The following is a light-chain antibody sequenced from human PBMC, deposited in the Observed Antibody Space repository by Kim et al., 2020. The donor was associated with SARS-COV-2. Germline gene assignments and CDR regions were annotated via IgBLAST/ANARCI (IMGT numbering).Light chain of an antibody. CDR2: RDS. CDR1: NIGSKN. Sequence: VDLGQTASIACGGNNIGSKNVHWYQQKPGQAPVLGIYRDSNRPSGIPERFSGSNSGNTANLTISRAQAGDEADYYCQVWDSSTWVFGGGTQLTVL. CDR3: QVWDSSTWV. V-gene: IGLV3-9*01. J-gene: IGLJ3*02.